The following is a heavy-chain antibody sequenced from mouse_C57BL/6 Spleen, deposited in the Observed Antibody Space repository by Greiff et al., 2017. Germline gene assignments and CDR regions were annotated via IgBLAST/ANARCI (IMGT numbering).Heavy chain of an antibody. V-gene: IGHV1-15*01. Sequence: VQLVESGAELVRPGASVTLSCKASGYTFTDYEMHWVKQTPVHGLEWIGAIDPETGGTAYNQKFKGKAILTADKSSSTAYMELRSLTSEDSAVYYCTRDYGSSLWYFDVWGTGTTVTVSS. CDR3: TRDYGSSLWYFDV. CDR2: IDPETGGT. CDR1: GYTFTDYE. J-gene: IGHJ1*03. D-gene: IGHD1-1*01.